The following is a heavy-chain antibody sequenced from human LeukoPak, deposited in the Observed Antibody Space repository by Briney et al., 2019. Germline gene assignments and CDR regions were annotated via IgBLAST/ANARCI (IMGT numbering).Heavy chain of an antibody. CDR3: ARALAQGYCSGGSCSDARYYFDY. V-gene: IGHV4-30-4*01. Sequence: NPSETLSLTCTVSGGSISSGDYYWSWIRQPPGKGGEWIGYIYYSGSTYYNPALKSRITISVNTSKYQFFLKLSSVTAADTAVYYCARALAQGYCSGGSCSDARYYFDYWGQGTLVTVSS. CDR2: IYYSGST. CDR1: GGSISSGDYY. J-gene: IGHJ4*02. D-gene: IGHD2-15*01.